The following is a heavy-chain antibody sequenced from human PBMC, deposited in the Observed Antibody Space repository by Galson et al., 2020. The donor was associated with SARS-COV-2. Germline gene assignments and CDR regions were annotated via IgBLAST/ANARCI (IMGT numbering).Heavy chain of an antibody. D-gene: IGHD3-22*01. CDR2: IYYSGST. V-gene: IGHV4-59*08. Sequence: ETSETLSLTCTVSGGSISSYYWSWIRQPPGKGLEWIGYIYYSGSTNYNPSLKSRVTISVDTSKNQFSLKLSSVTAADTAVYYCPRQSTTPIIIMIVGPGGMGVWGQGTTVTVSS. CDR1: GGSISSYY. CDR3: PRQSTTPIIIMIVGPGGMGV. J-gene: IGHJ6*02.